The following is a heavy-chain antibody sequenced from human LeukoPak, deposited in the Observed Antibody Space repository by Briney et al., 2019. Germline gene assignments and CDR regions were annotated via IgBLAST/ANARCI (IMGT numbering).Heavy chain of an antibody. V-gene: IGHV1-69*06. D-gene: IGHD2-2*01. J-gene: IGHJ6*04. CDR2: IIPIVGTA. CDR3: AREDIVVVPAAIGREYYYYGMDV. Sequence: HVASVKVSCKASGGTFSSYAISWVRQAPGQGLEWMGGIIPIVGTANYAQKFQGRVTITADKSTSTAYMELSSLRSEDTAVYYCAREDIVVVPAAIGREYYYYGMDVWGKGTTVTVSS. CDR1: GGTFSSYA.